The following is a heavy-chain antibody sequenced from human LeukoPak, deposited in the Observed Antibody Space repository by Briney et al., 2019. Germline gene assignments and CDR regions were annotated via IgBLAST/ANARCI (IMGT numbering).Heavy chain of an antibody. J-gene: IGHJ4*02. CDR2: ISGSGGST. Sequence: GGSLRLSCAASGFTFSSYSMNWVRQAPGKGLEWVSAISGSGGSTYYADSVKGRFTISRDNSKNTLYLQMNSLRAEDTAVYYCAIGKVYCSSTSCSTYDYWGQGTLVTVSS. V-gene: IGHV3-23*01. CDR3: AIGKVYCSSTSCSTYDY. D-gene: IGHD2-2*02. CDR1: GFTFSSYS.